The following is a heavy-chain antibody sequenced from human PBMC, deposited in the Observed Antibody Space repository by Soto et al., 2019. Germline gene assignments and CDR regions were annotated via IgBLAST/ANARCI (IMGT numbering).Heavy chain of an antibody. CDR3: ARAIGVGMEDY. CDR2: ISAYNGNT. Sequence: QVQLVQSGAEVKKPGASVKVSCKASGYTFTNYGFSWVRQAPGQGLEWMGWISAYNGNTKYAQKLQGRVTMTTDTSTSTDYMELRSLRSDDTAVYYCARAIGVGMEDYWGQGTPVTVSS. V-gene: IGHV1-18*01. D-gene: IGHD3-10*01. CDR1: GYTFTNYG. J-gene: IGHJ4*02.